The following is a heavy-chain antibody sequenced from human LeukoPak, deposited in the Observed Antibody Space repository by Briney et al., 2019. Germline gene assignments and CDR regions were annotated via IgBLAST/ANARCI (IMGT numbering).Heavy chain of an antibody. Sequence: GGSLRLSCAASGFTFSSYSMNWVRQAPGKGLEWVSSISSSSSYIYYADSVKGRFTISRDNAKNSLYLQMNSLRAEDTAVYYCAGGSGTTVTYDAFDIWGQGTMVTGSS. CDR3: AGGSGTTVTYDAFDI. CDR2: ISSSSSYI. V-gene: IGHV3-21*01. CDR1: GFTFSSYS. J-gene: IGHJ3*02. D-gene: IGHD4-17*01.